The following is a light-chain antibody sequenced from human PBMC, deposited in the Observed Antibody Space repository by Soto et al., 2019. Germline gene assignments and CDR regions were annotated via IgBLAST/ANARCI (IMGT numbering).Light chain of an antibody. CDR1: SSNIGAGYG. CDR3: QSYDSSLSGWV. CDR2: VNS. V-gene: IGLV1-40*01. Sequence: SVLTQPPSVSGAPGQRVTISCTGNSSNIGAGYGVHWYQQLPGTAPKLLIYVNSNRPSGVPDRFSGSKSGTSASLAITGLQAEDEADYYCQSYDSSLSGWVFGGGTKLTVL. J-gene: IGLJ3*02.